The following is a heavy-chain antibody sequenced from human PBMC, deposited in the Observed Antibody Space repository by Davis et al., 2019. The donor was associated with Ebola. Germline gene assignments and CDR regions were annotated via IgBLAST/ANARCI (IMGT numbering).Heavy chain of an antibody. CDR1: GFTFSSYS. V-gene: IGHV3-21*01. D-gene: IGHD2-15*01. Sequence: GESLKISCAASGFTFSSYSMNWVRQAPGKGLEWVSSISSSSSYIYYADSVKGRFTISRDNAKNSLYLQMNSLRAEDTAVYYCTSQALYCSGGSCYDLGFVDYYYGMDVWGQGTTVTVSS. CDR2: ISSSSSYI. J-gene: IGHJ6*02. CDR3: TSQALYCSGGSCYDLGFVDYYYGMDV.